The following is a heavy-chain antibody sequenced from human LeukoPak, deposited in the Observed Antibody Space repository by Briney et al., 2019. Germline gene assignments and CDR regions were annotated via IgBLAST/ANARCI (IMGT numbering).Heavy chain of an antibody. CDR2: IRGSGGST. V-gene: IGHV3-23*01. D-gene: IGHD1-26*01. J-gene: IGHJ3*02. CDR1: GFSFSSYD. Sequence: GGSVRLSCAASGFSFSSYDMNWVRQAPGKGLEWVSAIRGSGGSTFYADSVNGRFTISRDNSKNTLNLQMNSLRAEDTAVYYCAKSQLVGATFALDIWGQWTLVTASS. CDR3: AKSQLVGATFALDI.